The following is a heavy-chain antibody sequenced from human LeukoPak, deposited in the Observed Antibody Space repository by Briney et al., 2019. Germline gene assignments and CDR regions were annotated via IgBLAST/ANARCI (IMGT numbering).Heavy chain of an antibody. CDR1: GFTFSNYA. CDR2: ISGSGGST. CDR3: AKGSYIVVVPAAIYGSPQSFDI. D-gene: IGHD2-2*02. J-gene: IGHJ3*02. V-gene: IGHV3-23*01. Sequence: GGSLRLSCAASGFTFSNYAMTWVRQAPGKGLEWVSAISGSGGSTYYADSVKGRFTISRDNSKNTLYLQMNSLRAEDTAVYYCAKGSYIVVVPAAIYGSPQSFDIWGQGTMVTVSS.